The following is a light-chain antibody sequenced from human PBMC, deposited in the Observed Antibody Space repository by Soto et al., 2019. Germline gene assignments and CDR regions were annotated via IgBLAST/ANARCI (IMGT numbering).Light chain of an antibody. CDR1: QSVGRNF. CDR2: GAS. J-gene: IGKJ4*01. V-gene: IGKV3-20*01. CDR3: HQYAASPLP. Sequence: EIVLTQSPGTLSLSPGESTTLSCRASQSVGRNFLAWYQQKPGRAPRLLIHGASYRATGVPDRFSGSGSETDFTLTISRLEPEDFAVYYCHQYAASPLPFGGGPKVEIK.